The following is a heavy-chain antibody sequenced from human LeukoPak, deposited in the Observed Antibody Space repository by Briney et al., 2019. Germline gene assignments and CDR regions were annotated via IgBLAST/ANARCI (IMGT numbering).Heavy chain of an antibody. D-gene: IGHD6-13*01. CDR1: GGSISSYY. J-gene: IGHJ4*02. V-gene: IGHV4-59*01. Sequence: SETLSLTCTVSGGSISSYYWSWIRQPPGKGLEWIGYIYYSGSTNYNPSLKSRVTISVDTSKNHFSLKLSSVTAADTAVYYCARFSRSWYGQSDYWGQGTLVTVSS. CDR2: IYYSGST. CDR3: ARFSRSWYGQSDY.